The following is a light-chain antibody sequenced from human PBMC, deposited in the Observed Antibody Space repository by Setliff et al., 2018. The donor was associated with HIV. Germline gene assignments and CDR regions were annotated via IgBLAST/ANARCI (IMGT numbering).Light chain of an antibody. CDR3: QSADSSGTYYV. Sequence: SYELTQPPSVSVSPGQTARITCSGDALPKQYAYWYQQKPGQAPVLMIYKGTERPSGIPERFSGSSSGTTVTLTISGVQAEDEADYYCQSADSSGTYYVFGTGTKV. V-gene: IGLV3-25*03. CDR1: ALPKQY. CDR2: KGT. J-gene: IGLJ1*01.